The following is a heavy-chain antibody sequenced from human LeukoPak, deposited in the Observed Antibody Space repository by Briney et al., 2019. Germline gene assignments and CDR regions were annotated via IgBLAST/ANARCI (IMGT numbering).Heavy chain of an antibody. V-gene: IGHV4-59*01. CDR3: ARVRGYDWDDAFDI. D-gene: IGHD5-12*01. CDR2: IYYSGST. J-gene: IGHJ3*02. CDR1: GGSISSYY. Sequence: SETLSLTWTVSGGSISSYYWSWIRQPPGKGLEWIGYIYYSGSTNYNPSLKSRVTISVDTSKNQFSLKLSSVTAADTAVCYCARVRGYDWDDAFDIWGQGTMVTVSS.